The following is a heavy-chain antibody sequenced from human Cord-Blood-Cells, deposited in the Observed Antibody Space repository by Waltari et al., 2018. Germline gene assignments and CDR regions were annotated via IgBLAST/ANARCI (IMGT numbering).Heavy chain of an antibody. Sequence: QVQLVQSGAEVKKPGASVKVSCKASGYTLTSYDINWVRQATGQGLEWMGWMNPNSGNTGYAQKFQGRVTITRNTSISTAYMELSSLGSEDTAVYYCARGGTTGSYYYYGMDVWGQGTTVTVSS. D-gene: IGHD1-1*01. CDR3: ARGGTTGSYYYYGMDV. J-gene: IGHJ6*02. V-gene: IGHV1-8*03. CDR1: GYTLTSYD. CDR2: MNPNSGNT.